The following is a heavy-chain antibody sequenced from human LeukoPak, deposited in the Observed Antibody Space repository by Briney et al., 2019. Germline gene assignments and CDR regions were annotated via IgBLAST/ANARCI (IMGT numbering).Heavy chain of an antibody. CDR1: GYTFTGYY. V-gene: IGHV1-2*04. J-gene: IGHJ4*02. CDR3: ARASYGSSWFYYFDY. D-gene: IGHD6-13*01. CDR2: INPNSGGT. Sequence: GASVKVSCKASGYTFTGYYMHWVRQAPGQGLEWMGWINPNSGGTNYAQKFQGWVTMTRDTSISTAYMELSRLRSDVTAVYYCARASYGSSWFYYFDYWGQGTLVTVSS.